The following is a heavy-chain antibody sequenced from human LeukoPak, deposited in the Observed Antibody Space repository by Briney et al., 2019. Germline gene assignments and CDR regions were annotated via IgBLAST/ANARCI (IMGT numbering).Heavy chain of an antibody. Sequence: GASVKVSCKASGYTFTGYYMHWVRQAPGQGLEWMGWINPNSGGTNYAQKFQGRVTMTRDTSISTAYMELSRLRSDDTAVYYCARDYNPWFGELFARFDPWGQGTLVTVSS. V-gene: IGHV1-2*02. CDR1: GYTFTGYY. J-gene: IGHJ5*02. CDR2: INPNSGGT. D-gene: IGHD3-10*01. CDR3: ARDYNPWFGELFARFDP.